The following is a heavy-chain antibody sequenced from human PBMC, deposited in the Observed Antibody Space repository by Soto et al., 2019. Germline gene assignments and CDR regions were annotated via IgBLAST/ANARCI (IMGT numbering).Heavy chain of an antibody. CDR1: GYTFTSYA. J-gene: IGHJ3*02. V-gene: IGHV1-3*01. D-gene: IGHD3-22*01. Sequence: GASVKVSCKASGYTFTSYAMHWVRQAPGQRLEWMGWINAGNGNTKYSQKFQGRVTITRDTSAGTAYMELSSLRSEDTAVYYCARGGDYYDSSGYYRDAFDIWGQGTMVTVSS. CDR3: ARGGDYYDSSGYYRDAFDI. CDR2: INAGNGNT.